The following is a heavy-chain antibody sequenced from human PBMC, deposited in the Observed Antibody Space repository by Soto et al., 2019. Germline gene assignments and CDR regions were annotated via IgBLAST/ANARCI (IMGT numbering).Heavy chain of an antibody. V-gene: IGHV3-33*01. J-gene: IGHJ4*01. D-gene: IGHD1-1*01. Sequence: GGSLRLSCXASGFFLRDFGMHWVRQAPGKGLEWVSVIWYDGSNTYQGESVKGRFTMSRDISKNTLYLQMDSLRPEDTAVYSCAIAMPGKSPPFDYWGHATLVTVSS. CDR1: GFFLRDFG. CDR2: IWYDGSNT. CDR3: AIAMPGKSPPFDY.